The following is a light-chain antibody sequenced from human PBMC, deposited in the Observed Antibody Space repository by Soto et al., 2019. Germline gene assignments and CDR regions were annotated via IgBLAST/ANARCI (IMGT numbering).Light chain of an antibody. J-gene: IGKJ5*01. V-gene: IGKV3-11*01. CDR3: QQRSNWPPEIT. CDR2: DVF. CDR1: QSVGSN. Sequence: EIILPQSPVTLSVSPGERATLSCRASQSVGSNLAWYQQKPGQAPRLLIYDVFNRATGIPARFSGSGSGTDFTLTISSLEPEDFAVYYCQQRSNWPPEITFGQGTRLEI.